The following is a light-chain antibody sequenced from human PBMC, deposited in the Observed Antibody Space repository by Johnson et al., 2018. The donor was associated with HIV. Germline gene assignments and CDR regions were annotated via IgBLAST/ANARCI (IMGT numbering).Light chain of an antibody. CDR1: SSNIGNNY. J-gene: IGLJ1*01. CDR2: DND. CDR3: GTWDSSLTTSYV. Sequence: QSVLTQPPSVSAAPGQKVTISCSGSSSNIGNNYVSWYQQVPGTAPKLLIYDNDERPSGIPDRFSASKSGTSATLGITGLQTGDEADYYCGTWDSSLTTSYVFGTGTKVIVV. V-gene: IGLV1-51*01.